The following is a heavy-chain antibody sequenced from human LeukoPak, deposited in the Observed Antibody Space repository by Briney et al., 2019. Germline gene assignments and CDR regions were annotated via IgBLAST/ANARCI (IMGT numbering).Heavy chain of an antibody. Sequence: SGGSLRLSCAASGCTFSSYAMSWVRQAPGKGLEWVSAISGSGGSTYYADSVKGRFTISRDNSKNTLYLQMNSLRAEDTAVYYCAKDRGWEPDDADYWGQGTLVTVSS. J-gene: IGHJ4*02. CDR1: GCTFSSYA. D-gene: IGHD1-26*01. CDR3: AKDRGWEPDDADY. V-gene: IGHV3-23*01. CDR2: ISGSGGST.